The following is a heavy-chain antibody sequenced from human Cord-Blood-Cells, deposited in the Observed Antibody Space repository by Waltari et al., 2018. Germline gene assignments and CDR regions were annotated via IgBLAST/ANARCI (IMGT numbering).Heavy chain of an antibody. CDR2: INHSGST. Sequence: QVQLQQWGAGLLKPSEILSLTCAVYGGSFSGYYWSWIRQPPGKGLEWIGEINHSGSTNYNPSLKSRVTISVDTSKNQFSLKLSSVTAADTAVYYCARHAIRTFDYWGQGTLVTVSS. CDR1: GGSFSGYY. CDR3: ARHAIRTFDY. V-gene: IGHV4-34*01. J-gene: IGHJ4*02. D-gene: IGHD2-8*01.